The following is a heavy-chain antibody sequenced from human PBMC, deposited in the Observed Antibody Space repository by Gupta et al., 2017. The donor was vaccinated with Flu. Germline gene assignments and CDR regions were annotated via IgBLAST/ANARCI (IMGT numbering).Heavy chain of an antibody. CDR3: VKDGTPLRYFDWLAPHGMDV. V-gene: IGHV3-74*01. CDR2: IKSDGSST. D-gene: IGHD3-9*01. J-gene: IGHJ6*02. CDR1: GFTFSEYW. Sequence: EVQLVESGGGLVQPGGSLRRSCVVSGFTFSEYWMHWVRQVPGKGLVWVARIKSDGSSTSYADSVKGRFTISRDNAKNTLYLQMNSLRAEDTAVYYCVKDGTPLRYFDWLAPHGMDVWGQGTTVSVSS.